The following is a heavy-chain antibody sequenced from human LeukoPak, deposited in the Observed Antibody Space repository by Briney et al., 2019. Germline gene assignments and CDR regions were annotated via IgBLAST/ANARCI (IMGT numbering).Heavy chain of an antibody. CDR1: GGSISSSNW. V-gene: IGHV4-4*02. CDR3: ARGNYYDSRTYYRAFGI. CDR2: IYHSGST. J-gene: IGHJ3*02. D-gene: IGHD3-22*01. Sequence: SETLSLTCAVSGGSISSSNWWSWVRQPPGKGLEWIGEIYHSGSTNYNPSLKSRVTISVDKSKNQFSLKLSSVTAADTAVYYCARGNYYDSRTYYRAFGIRGQGTMVTVSS.